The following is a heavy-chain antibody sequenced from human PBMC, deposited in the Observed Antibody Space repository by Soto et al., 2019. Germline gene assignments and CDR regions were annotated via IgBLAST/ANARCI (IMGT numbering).Heavy chain of an antibody. CDR3: AKAPCSGGSCYPDY. CDR1: GFTFSSYA. V-gene: IGHV3-23*01. CDR2: VTGNGGNT. D-gene: IGHD2-15*01. J-gene: IGHJ4*02. Sequence: GGALRLSCAASGFTFSSYAMSWVSQAAGKGLEWVSTVTGNGGNTYNADSVKGRFIISRDNAKNTLYLQMNSLRADDTALYYCAKAPCSGGSCYPDYWGQGTLGTVS.